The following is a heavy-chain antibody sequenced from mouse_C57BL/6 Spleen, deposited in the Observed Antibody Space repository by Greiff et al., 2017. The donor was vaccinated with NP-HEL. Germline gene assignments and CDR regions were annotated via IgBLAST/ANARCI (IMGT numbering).Heavy chain of an antibody. Sequence: EVKLQESGPELVKPGASVKMSCKASGYTFTDYNMHWVKQSHGKSLEWIGYINPNNGGTSYNQKFKGKATLTVNKSSSTAYMELRSLTSEDSAVYYCARKENYYGSSYDAMDYWGQGTSVTVSS. CDR2: INPNNGGT. CDR3: ARKENYYGSSYDAMDY. J-gene: IGHJ4*01. CDR1: GYTFTDYN. D-gene: IGHD1-1*01. V-gene: IGHV1-22*01.